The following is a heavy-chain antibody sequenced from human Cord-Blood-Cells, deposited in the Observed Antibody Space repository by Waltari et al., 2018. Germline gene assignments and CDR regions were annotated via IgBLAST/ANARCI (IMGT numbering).Heavy chain of an antibody. CDR2: RRYDGSNK. J-gene: IGHJ3*02. Sequence: QVQLVESGGGVVQPGGSLRLSCAASGFTSSSYGIHWFRQAPGKGLEWVAFRRYDGSNKYYADSVKGRFTISRDNSKNTLYLQMNSLRAEDTAVYYCAKVYGSGSYDAFDIWGQGTMVTVSS. CDR1: GFTSSSYG. D-gene: IGHD3-10*01. CDR3: AKVYGSGSYDAFDI. V-gene: IGHV3-30*02.